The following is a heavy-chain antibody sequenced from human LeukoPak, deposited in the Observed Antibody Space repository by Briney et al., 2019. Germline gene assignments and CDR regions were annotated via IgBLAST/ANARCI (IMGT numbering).Heavy chain of an antibody. Sequence: ASVKVSCKASGGTFSSYAISWVRQAPGQGLEWMGRIIPILGIANYAQKFQGRVTITADKSTSTAYMELSSLRSEDTAAYYCARGVVIFSEYFQHWGQGTLVTVSS. D-gene: IGHD3-3*01. CDR2: IIPILGIA. J-gene: IGHJ1*01. CDR3: ARGVVIFSEYFQH. CDR1: GGTFSSYA. V-gene: IGHV1-69*04.